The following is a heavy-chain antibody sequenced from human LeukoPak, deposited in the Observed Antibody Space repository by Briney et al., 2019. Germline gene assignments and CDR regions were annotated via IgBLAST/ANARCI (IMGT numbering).Heavy chain of an antibody. CDR2: FDPEDGET. Sequence: ASVKVSCKVSGYTLTELFMHWVRPAPGKRLEWMGGFDPEDGETIYAQKFQGRVTMTEDASTDTAYMELSSLRSEDTAVYYCATALDIVATPGNYWGQGTLVTVSS. V-gene: IGHV1-24*01. D-gene: IGHD5-12*01. J-gene: IGHJ4*02. CDR3: ATALDIVATPGNY. CDR1: GYTLTELF.